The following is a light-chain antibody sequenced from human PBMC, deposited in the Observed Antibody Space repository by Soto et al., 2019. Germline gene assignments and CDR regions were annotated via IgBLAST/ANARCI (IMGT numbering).Light chain of an antibody. V-gene: IGKV3-20*01. CDR1: QSVSSD. CDR2: GAS. Sequence: EIVMTQSPATLSVSPGERATLSSRASQSVSSDFAWYQQKPGQAPRILIYGASSRATGIPDRFSGSGSGTDCNLTISRLEPEDFAVYYCQQCGSSPETLGQGTKVDIK. CDR3: QQCGSSPET. J-gene: IGKJ1*01.